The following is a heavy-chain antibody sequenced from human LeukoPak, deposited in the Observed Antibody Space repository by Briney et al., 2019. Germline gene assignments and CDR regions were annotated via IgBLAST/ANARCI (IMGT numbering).Heavy chain of an antibody. D-gene: IGHD1-7*01. Sequence: SQTLSLTCTVSGGSISSGGYYWSWIRQPPGKGLEWIGYIYHSGSTYYNPSLKSRVTISVDRSKNQFSLKLSSVTAADTAVYYCARDEITGTTKYYYYMDVWGKGTTVTVSS. CDR3: ARDEITGTTKYYYYMDV. V-gene: IGHV4-30-2*01. CDR2: IYHSGST. J-gene: IGHJ6*03. CDR1: GGSISSGGYY.